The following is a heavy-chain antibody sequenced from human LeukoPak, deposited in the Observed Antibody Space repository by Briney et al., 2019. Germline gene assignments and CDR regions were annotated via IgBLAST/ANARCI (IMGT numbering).Heavy chain of an antibody. CDR3: ARHSEYGTSWFDY. J-gene: IGHJ4*02. V-gene: IGHV3-53*01. CDR1: GXTVYDNY. D-gene: IGHD6-13*01. CDR2: IYSGGST. Sequence: GGSLRLSCAASGXTVYDNYMSWVRQAPGKGLEWVTVIYSGGSTYYADSVKGRFTISRDISKNTLNLQMNSLRVEDTAVYYCARHSEYGTSWFDYWGQGTPVTVSS.